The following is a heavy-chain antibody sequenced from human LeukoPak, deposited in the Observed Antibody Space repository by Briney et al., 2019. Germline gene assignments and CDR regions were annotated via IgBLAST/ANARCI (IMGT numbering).Heavy chain of an antibody. Sequence: GGSLRLSCAASGFTFSSSAMSWVRQAPGKGLEWASGISDSGGSTYYADSVKGRFTISRDNAKNSLYLQMNSLRAEDTAVYYCAELGITMIGGVWGKGTTVTISS. CDR3: AELGITMIGGV. J-gene: IGHJ6*04. CDR2: ISDSGGST. V-gene: IGHV3-23*01. D-gene: IGHD3-10*02. CDR1: GFTFSSSA.